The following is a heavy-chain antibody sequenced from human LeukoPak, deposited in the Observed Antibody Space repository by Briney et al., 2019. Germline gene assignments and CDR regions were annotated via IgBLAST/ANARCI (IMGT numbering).Heavy chain of an antibody. V-gene: IGHV1-69*04. Sequence: GASVKVSRKASGGTFSSYAISWVRQAPGQGLEWMGRIIPILGIANYAQKFQGRVTITADKSTSTAYMELSSLRSEDTAVYYCARADATSPFDYWGQGTLVTVSS. CDR1: GGTFSSYA. D-gene: IGHD1-26*01. CDR3: ARADATSPFDY. CDR2: IIPILGIA. J-gene: IGHJ4*02.